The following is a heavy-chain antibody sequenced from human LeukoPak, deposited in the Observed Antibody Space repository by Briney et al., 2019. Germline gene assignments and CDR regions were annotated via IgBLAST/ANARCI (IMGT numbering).Heavy chain of an antibody. V-gene: IGHV1-18*01. Sequence: ASVKVSCKASGYTFSRFGISWVRQAPGQGLEWMGWISTYSGNTKYAQKLQGRVTMTTDTSTSTAYMELRSLRSDDTAVYYCARVEYYYESSGYYRVGYFDYWGQGTLVTVSS. J-gene: IGHJ4*02. CDR3: ARVEYYYESSGYYRVGYFDY. CDR1: GYTFSRFG. D-gene: IGHD3-22*01. CDR2: ISTYSGNT.